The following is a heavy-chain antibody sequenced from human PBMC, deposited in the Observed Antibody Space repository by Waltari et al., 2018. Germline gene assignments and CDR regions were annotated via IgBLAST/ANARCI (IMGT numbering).Heavy chain of an antibody. CDR2: ISNDGSTT. V-gene: IGHV3-74*02. D-gene: IGHD6-13*01. J-gene: IGHJ4*02. CDR1: GAPPVHFG. CDR3: ARSLAGRWYLGFDC. Sequence: EEQLVESGGGLLQPGGSLRLSWAASGAPPVHFGMHWVRLVPGKGLVWLARISNDGSTTNYADFVNGRFTISRDDAKNMLYLQMNSLRAEDTAVYYCARSLAGRWYLGFDCWGQGVLVTVSS.